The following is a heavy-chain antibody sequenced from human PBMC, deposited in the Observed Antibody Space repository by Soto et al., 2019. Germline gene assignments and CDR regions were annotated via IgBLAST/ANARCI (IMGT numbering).Heavy chain of an antibody. CDR3: AIGTFLVGYCSSTSCYKGMDA. CDR1: GYTFTSYG. CDR2: ISAYNGNT. V-gene: IGHV1-18*01. Sequence: ASVTVSCKASGYTFTSYGISWVRQAPGQGLEWMGWISAYNGNTNYAQKLQGRVTMTTDTSTSTAYMELRSLRSDDTAVYYCAIGTFLVGYCSSTSCYKGMDAWGQGTTVTVSS. J-gene: IGHJ6*02. D-gene: IGHD2-2*02.